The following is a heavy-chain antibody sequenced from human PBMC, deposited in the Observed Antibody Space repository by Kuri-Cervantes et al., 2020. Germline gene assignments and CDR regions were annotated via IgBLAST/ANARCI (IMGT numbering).Heavy chain of an antibody. Sequence: GESLKISCAASGLTVSSNYMSWVRQAPGKGLEWVSVIYRGGSTNYADSVKGRFTISRDNSKNTLYLQMNSLRAEDTSVYYCAKVYITVADTYYFDYWGQGTLVTVSS. CDR3: AKVYITVADTYYFDY. CDR2: IYRGGST. V-gene: IGHV3-53*01. J-gene: IGHJ4*02. CDR1: GLTVSSNY. D-gene: IGHD6-19*01.